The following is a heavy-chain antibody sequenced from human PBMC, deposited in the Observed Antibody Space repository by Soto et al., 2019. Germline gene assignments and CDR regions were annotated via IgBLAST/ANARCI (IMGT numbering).Heavy chain of an antibody. CDR1: GGSISSYY. CDR2: IYYSGST. D-gene: IGHD2-15*01. V-gene: IGHV4-59*01. J-gene: IGHJ5*02. Sequence: QVQLQESGPGLVKPSETLSLTCTVSGGSISSYYWSWIRQPPGKGLEWIGYIYYSGSTNYNPSLKSRVTISVDPSKNQFSLKLSSVTAADTAVYYCARGGVVAAHPLNWFDPWGQGTLVTVSS. CDR3: ARGGVVAAHPLNWFDP.